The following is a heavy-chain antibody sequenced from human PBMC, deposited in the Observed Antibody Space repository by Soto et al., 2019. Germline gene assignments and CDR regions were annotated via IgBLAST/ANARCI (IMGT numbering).Heavy chain of an antibody. Sequence: QLQLQESGPGLVKPSETLSLTCTVSGGSISSSSYYWGWIRQPPGKGLEWIGCFYYSWSSYYNPSLKSRVTISADTSKNHYFLKLSSVTAADTAVYYCARLYDFWSGYYDYYGMDVWGQGPTVT. CDR3: ARLYDFWSGYYDYYGMDV. D-gene: IGHD3-3*01. V-gene: IGHV4-39*01. CDR2: FYYSWSS. CDR1: GGSISSSSYY. J-gene: IGHJ6*02.